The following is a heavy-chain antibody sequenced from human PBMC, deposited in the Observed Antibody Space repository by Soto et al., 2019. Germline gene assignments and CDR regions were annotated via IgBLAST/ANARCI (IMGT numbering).Heavy chain of an antibody. Sequence: PSETLSLTCTVSGGSISSSSYYWGWIRQPPGKGLEWIGSIYYSGSTYYNPSLKSRVTISVDTSKNQFSLKLSSVTAADTAVYYCARTRYYDFWSDLNWFDPWGQGTLVTVS. CDR1: GGSISSSSYY. J-gene: IGHJ5*02. V-gene: IGHV4-39*01. CDR3: ARTRYYDFWSDLNWFDP. D-gene: IGHD3-3*01. CDR2: IYYSGST.